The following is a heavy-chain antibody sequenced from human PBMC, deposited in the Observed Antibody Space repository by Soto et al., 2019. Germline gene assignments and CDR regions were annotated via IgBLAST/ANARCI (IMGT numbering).Heavy chain of an antibody. J-gene: IGHJ4*02. CDR1: GLTLSGYW. V-gene: IGHV3-7*05. D-gene: IGHD2-15*01. Sequence: PVGSLRLSCAASGLTLSGYWMNWVRQAPGRGLEWVANIKYDGSEEYYVDSVKGRFTISRDNAKNSLYLQMNSLTVEDTAVYFCATSNCPLYWGQGTLVTVSS. CDR3: ATSNCPLY. CDR2: IKYDGSEE.